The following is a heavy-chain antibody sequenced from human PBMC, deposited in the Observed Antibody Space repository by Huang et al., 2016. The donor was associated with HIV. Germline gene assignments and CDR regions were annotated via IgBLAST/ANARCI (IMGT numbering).Heavy chain of an antibody. CDR3: ARDWSFGSSTSPAD. CDR1: GYTFTDSN. CDR2: IITKRGGT. Sequence: QVQLVQSGAEVKNSGASVRVSCRAFGYTFTDSNIHWVRQAPGQGLEWMGWIITKRGGTIYAQRLQGRVTMARDTTSSTVHMDLRRIQSDDTAVYFCARDWSFGSSTSPADWGQGTLVTVSS. J-gene: IGHJ4*02. V-gene: IGHV1-2*02. D-gene: IGHD6-6*01.